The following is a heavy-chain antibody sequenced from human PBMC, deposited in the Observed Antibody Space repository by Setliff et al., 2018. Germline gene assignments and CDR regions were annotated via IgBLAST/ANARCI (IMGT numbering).Heavy chain of an antibody. Sequence: GGSLRLSCAASGFTFSSYKMHWVRQAPGKGLQWVAVILYDGSNKYYADSVKGRFTISRDNSKNTLYLQMNSLRVDDTAVYYCVGDPPQSGYAFAIWGQGTMVTVSS. CDR2: ILYDGSNK. CDR3: VGDPPQSGYAFAI. D-gene: IGHD7-27*01. V-gene: IGHV3-30*07. CDR1: GFTFSSYK. J-gene: IGHJ3*02.